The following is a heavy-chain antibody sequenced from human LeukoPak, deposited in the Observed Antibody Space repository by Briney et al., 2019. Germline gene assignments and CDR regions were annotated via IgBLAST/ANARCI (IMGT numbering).Heavy chain of an antibody. Sequence: PSETLSLTCTVSGGSISSYYWTWIRQPPGEGLEWIAFIYYTGSIDYNPSLKSRVSLSVDTSKNQFSLGLTSVTAADTAFYYCARADGDGWFLYSWGQGTLVTVSS. D-gene: IGHD6-19*01. CDR3: ARADGDGWFLYS. V-gene: IGHV4-59*01. CDR2: IYYTGSI. J-gene: IGHJ4*02. CDR1: GGSISSYY.